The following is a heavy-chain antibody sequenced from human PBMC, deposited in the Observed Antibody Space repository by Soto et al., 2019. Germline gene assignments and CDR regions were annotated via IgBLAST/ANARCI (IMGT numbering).Heavy chain of an antibody. CDR2: ISSSSSTI. V-gene: IGHV3-48*02. CDR1: GFTFSSYS. Sequence: EVQLVESGGGLVQPGGSLRLSCAASGFTFSSYSMNWVRQAPGKGLEWGSYISSSSSTIYYADSVKGRFTISRDNAKNSLYLQMNSLRDEDTAVYYCARDVWFGDKPFDYWGKGTLFTVSS. J-gene: IGHJ4*02. D-gene: IGHD3-10*01. CDR3: ARDVWFGDKPFDY.